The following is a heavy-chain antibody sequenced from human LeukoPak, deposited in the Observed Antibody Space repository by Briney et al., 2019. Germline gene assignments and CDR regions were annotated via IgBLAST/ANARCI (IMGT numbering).Heavy chain of an antibody. Sequence: SETLSLTCTVSGGSISSSSYYWGWIRQPPGKGLEWIGSIYYSGSTYYNPSLKSRVTISVDTSKNQFSLKLSSVTAADTAVYYCARDLVIGYGLAGVDVWGQGTTVTVSS. CDR1: GGSISSSSYY. D-gene: IGHD5-18*01. CDR2: IYYSGST. J-gene: IGHJ6*02. V-gene: IGHV4-39*02. CDR3: ARDLVIGYGLAGVDV.